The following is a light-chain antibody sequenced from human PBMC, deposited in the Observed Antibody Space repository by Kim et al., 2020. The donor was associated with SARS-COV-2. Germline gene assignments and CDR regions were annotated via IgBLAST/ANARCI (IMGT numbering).Light chain of an antibody. CDR3: QQRNSWPPAVT. Sequence: PEERATRACRASQNIDTYLAWYQQRPGQAPRLLVYDASNRATGVPDRFSGSGSGTDFTLTISSLEPEDFSIYYCQQRNSWPPAVTFGGGTKVDIK. CDR2: DAS. J-gene: IGKJ4*01. CDR1: QNIDTY. V-gene: IGKV3-11*01.